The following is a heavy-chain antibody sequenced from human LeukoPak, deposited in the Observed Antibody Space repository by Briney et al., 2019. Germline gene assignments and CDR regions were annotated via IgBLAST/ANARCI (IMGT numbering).Heavy chain of an antibody. D-gene: IGHD3-22*01. J-gene: IGHJ4*02. Sequence: GRSLRLSCAASGFTFSSYAMHWVRQAPGKGLEWVAVISYDGSNKYYADSVKGRFTISRDNSKNTLYLQMNSLRAEDTAVYYCAKDRFKASYYDSSGYLDYWGQGTLVTVSS. V-gene: IGHV3-30-3*01. CDR1: GFTFSSYA. CDR3: AKDRFKASYYDSSGYLDY. CDR2: ISYDGSNK.